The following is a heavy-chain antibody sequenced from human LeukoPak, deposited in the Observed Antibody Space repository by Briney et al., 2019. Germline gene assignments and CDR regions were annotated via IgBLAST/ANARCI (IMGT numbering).Heavy chain of an antibody. V-gene: IGHV4-30-2*01. CDR1: GGSISSGGYS. J-gene: IGHJ4*02. D-gene: IGHD3-22*01. CDR3: ARQGNYYDRPFDY. Sequence: PSETLSLTCAVSGGSISSGGYSWSWIRQPPGKGLEWIVYIYHSGSTYYNPSLKSRVTISVDTSKNQFSLKLSSVTAADTAVYYCARQGNYYDRPFDYWGQGTLVTVSS. CDR2: IYHSGST.